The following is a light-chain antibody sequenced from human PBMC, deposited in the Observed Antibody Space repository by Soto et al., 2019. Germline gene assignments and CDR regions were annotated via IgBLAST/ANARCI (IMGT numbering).Light chain of an antibody. CDR3: QSYDSSLSGVV. CDR2: GNS. J-gene: IGLJ2*01. Sequence: HWYQQVPGTAPKLVIYGNSIRPSGVPDRFSGSKSGTSASLAITGLQAEDEADYYCQSYDSSLSGVVFGGGTKLTVL. V-gene: IGLV1-40*01.